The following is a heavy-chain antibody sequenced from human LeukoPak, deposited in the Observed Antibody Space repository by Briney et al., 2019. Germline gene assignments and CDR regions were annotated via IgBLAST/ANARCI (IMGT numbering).Heavy chain of an antibody. CDR2: IYYSGST. J-gene: IGHJ4*02. Sequence: SETLSLTCTVSGGSISSYYWSWIRQPPGNGLEWIGYIYYSGSTNYNPSLKSRVTISVDTSKNQFSLKLSSVTAADTAVYYCARQRGAVVPAATYFDYWGQGTLVTVSS. CDR1: GGSISSYY. CDR3: ARQRGAVVPAATYFDY. D-gene: IGHD2-2*01. V-gene: IGHV4-59*08.